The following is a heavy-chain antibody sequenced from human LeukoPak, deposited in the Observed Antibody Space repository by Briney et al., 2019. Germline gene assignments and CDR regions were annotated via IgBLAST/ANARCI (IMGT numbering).Heavy chain of an antibody. CDR1: GGSISSSSYY. V-gene: IGHV4-31*03. CDR2: IYYSGST. J-gene: IGHJ4*02. CDR3: ARENYGSGSYYFDY. D-gene: IGHD3-10*01. Sequence: SETLSLTCTVSGGSISSSSYYWGWIRQHPGKGLEWIGYIYYSGSTYYNPSLKSRVTISVDTSKNQFSLKLSSVTAADTAVYYCARENYGSGSYYFDYWGQGTLVTVSS.